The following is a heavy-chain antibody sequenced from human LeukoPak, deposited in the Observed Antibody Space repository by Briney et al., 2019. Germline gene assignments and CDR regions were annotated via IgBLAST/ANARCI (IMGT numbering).Heavy chain of an antibody. D-gene: IGHD1-26*01. CDR1: GFTCSDYY. J-gene: IGHJ4*02. Sequence: GESLTLSCDASGFTCSDYYMSWIRQAPGKGLEWVSYISSGGSTIYNPAPEKGRFTISTDNATNSLTLQMNSLRAEDTGVYYCARGGVFTPMAEFDYWGQGALVTVSS. CDR3: ARGGVFTPMAEFDY. CDR2: ISSGGSTI. V-gene: IGHV3-11*01.